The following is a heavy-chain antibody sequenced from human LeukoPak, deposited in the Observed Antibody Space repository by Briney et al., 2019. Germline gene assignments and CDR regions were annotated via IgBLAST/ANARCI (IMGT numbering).Heavy chain of an antibody. CDR2: INHRGST. Sequence: SETLSLTCVVYGGSFSGYYWSWIRQSPGKGLEWIGEINHRGSTNYNPSLKRRVTISLDTSKNQFSLKLTSVTAADTAVYYCARTYNILSGYYPDWGLGTLVTVSS. CDR3: ARTYNILSGYYPD. D-gene: IGHD3-9*01. V-gene: IGHV4-34*01. CDR1: GGSFSGYY. J-gene: IGHJ1*01.